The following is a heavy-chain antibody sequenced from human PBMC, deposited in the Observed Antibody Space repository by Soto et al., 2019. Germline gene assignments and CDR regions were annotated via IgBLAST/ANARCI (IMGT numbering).Heavy chain of an antibody. CDR2: ISAYNGNT. CDR1: GYTFTSYG. Sequence: ASVKVSCKASGYTFTSYGISWVRQAPGQGLEWMGWISAYNGNTNYAQKLQGRVTMTTDTSTSTAYMELRSLRSDDTAVYYCARERYRPSPGYYYYGMDVWGQGTTVTVSS. D-gene: IGHD2-2*02. V-gene: IGHV1-18*01. J-gene: IGHJ6*02. CDR3: ARERYRPSPGYYYYGMDV.